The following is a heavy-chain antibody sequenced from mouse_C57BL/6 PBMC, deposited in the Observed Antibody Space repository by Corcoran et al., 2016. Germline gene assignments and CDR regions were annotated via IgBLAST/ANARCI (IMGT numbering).Heavy chain of an antibody. V-gene: IGHV1-26*01. Sequence: EVQLQQSGPELVKPGASVKISCKASGYTFTDYYMNWVKQSHGKSLEWIGDINPNNGGTSYNQKFKGKATLTVDKSSSTAYMELRSLTSEDSAVYYCATSKDYYAMDYWGQGTSVTVSS. CDR1: GYTFTDYY. CDR2: INPNNGGT. J-gene: IGHJ4*01. D-gene: IGHD1-3*01. CDR3: ATSKDYYAMDY.